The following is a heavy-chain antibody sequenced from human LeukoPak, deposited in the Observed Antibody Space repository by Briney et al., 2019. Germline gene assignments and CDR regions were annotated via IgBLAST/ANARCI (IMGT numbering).Heavy chain of an antibody. CDR2: IGGSGGST. D-gene: IGHD6-13*01. J-gene: IGHJ4*02. CDR3: ANMAAADDYFDY. CDR1: GFTFSSYG. V-gene: IGHV3-23*01. Sequence: GGTLRLSCAASGFTFSSYGMSWVRQAPGKGLEWVSAIGGSGGSTYYADSVKGRFTISRDNSKNTLYLQMNSLRAEDTAVYYCANMAAADDYFDYWGQGTLVTVSS.